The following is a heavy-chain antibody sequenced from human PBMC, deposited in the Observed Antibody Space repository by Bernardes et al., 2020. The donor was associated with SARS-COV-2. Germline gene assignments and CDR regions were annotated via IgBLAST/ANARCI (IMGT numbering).Heavy chain of an antibody. Sequence: ASVTVSCKASGYTFTAYDIRWVRQDTGQGPEWVGWMTPNSGNTGYAQKFQGRVTMTRDTSISTAYMELSSLTSDDTAVYFCAIIMVGPTNYYYYYGMDVWGQGTTVTVSS. V-gene: IGHV1-8*01. CDR2: MTPNSGNT. D-gene: IGHD1-26*01. CDR1: GYTFTAYD. CDR3: AIIMVGPTNYYYYYGMDV. J-gene: IGHJ6*02.